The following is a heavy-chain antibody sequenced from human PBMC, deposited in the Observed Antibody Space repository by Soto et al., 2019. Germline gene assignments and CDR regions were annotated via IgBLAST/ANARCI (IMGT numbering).Heavy chain of an antibody. Sequence: GASVKVSCKASGYTFTSYYMHWVRQAPGQGLEWMGIINPSNGSTSYAQKLQGRVTMTTDTSTSTAYMELSSLRSDDTAVYYCARDTPYDILTGYYPGLYYYYMDVWGKGTTVTVSS. J-gene: IGHJ6*03. CDR2: INPSNGST. D-gene: IGHD3-9*01. CDR3: ARDTPYDILTGYYPGLYYYYMDV. V-gene: IGHV1-46*01. CDR1: GYTFTSYY.